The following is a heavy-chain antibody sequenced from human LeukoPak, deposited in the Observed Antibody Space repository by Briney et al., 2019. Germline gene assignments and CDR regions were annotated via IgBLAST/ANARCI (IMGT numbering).Heavy chain of an antibody. CDR2: IIPILGIA. CDR3: ARARYCSSTSCYGSVYNWFDP. D-gene: IGHD2-2*01. J-gene: IGHJ5*02. V-gene: IGHV1-69*04. Sequence: ASVKVSCKASGGTFSSYAISWVRLAPGQGLEWMGRIIPILGIANYAQKFQGRVTITADKSTSTAYMELSSLRSEDTAVYYCARARYCSSTSCYGSVYNWFDPWGQGTLVTVSS. CDR1: GGTFSSYA.